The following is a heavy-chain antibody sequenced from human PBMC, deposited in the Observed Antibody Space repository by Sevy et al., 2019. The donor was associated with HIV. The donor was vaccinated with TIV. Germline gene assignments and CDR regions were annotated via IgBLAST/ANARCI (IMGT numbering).Heavy chain of an antibody. CDR1: GYTFTDYY. CDR2: INPHSAGT. J-gene: IGHJ4*02. Sequence: ASVKVSCKASGYTFTDYYIHWVRQAPGQGLEWMGWINPHSAGTTYARNFRARVTVKRDTSISTVYMELSGLQSDDTADDYCAREGFSLAAVTGVNCGFDFWCQGTLVTVSS. CDR3: AREGFSLAAVTGVNCGFDF. D-gene: IGHD3-9*01. V-gene: IGHV1-2*07.